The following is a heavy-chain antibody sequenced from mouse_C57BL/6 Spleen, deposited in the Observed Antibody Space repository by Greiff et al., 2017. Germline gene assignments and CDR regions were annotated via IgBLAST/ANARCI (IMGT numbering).Heavy chain of an antibody. J-gene: IGHJ2*01. CDR2: IYPGDGDT. CDR3: ARAYDYDGFDY. CDR1: GYAFSSSW. D-gene: IGHD2-4*01. V-gene: IGHV1-82*01. Sequence: VQLVESGPELVKPGASVKISCKASGYAFSSSWMNWVKQRPGKGLEWIGRIYPGDGDTNYNGKFKGKATLTADKSSSTAYMQLSSLTSEDSAVYFCARAYDYDGFDYWGQGTTLTVSS.